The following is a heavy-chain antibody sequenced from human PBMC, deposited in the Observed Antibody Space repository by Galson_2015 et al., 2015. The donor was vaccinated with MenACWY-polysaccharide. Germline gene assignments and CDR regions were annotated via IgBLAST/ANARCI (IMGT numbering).Heavy chain of an antibody. CDR2: IGWNSVNI. D-gene: IGHD3-9*01. V-gene: IGHV3-9*01. Sequence: SLRLSCAASGFTLEDYAMHWVRQGPGKGLEWVSGIGWNSVNIGYADSVRGRFTISRDNAKKTLYLQMNNLRPEDTALYYCAKDSFNDLLTGFPEEPPPYQFGLDAWGQGITVIVSS. CDR3: AKDSFNDLLTGFPEEPPPYQFGLDA. J-gene: IGHJ6*02. CDR1: GFTLEDYA.